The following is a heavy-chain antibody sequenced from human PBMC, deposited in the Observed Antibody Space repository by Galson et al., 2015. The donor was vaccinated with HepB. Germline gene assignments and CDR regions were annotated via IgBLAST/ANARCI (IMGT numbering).Heavy chain of an antibody. CDR3: ARDPDSSGYHY. J-gene: IGHJ4*02. V-gene: IGHV4-59*01. Sequence: TLSLTCTVSGGSISSYYWSWIRQPPGKGLEWIGYIYHSGSTNYNLSLKSRVTISVDTSKGQFSLKLSSVTAADTAVYYCARDPDSSGYHYWGQGTLVTVSS. CDR1: GGSISSYY. D-gene: IGHD3-22*01. CDR2: IYHSGST.